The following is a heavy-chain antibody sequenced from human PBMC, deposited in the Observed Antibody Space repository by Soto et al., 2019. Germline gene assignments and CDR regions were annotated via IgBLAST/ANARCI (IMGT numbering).Heavy chain of an antibody. CDR1: GGSISSSSYY. V-gene: IGHV4-39*01. Sequence: SETLSLTCTVSGGSISSSSYYWGWIRQPPGKGLEWIGSIYYSGSTYYNPSLKSRVTISVDTSKNQFSLKLSSVTAADTAVYYCARQFWSGYLADYWGQGTLVTVSS. CDR2: IYYSGST. D-gene: IGHD3-3*01. J-gene: IGHJ4*02. CDR3: ARQFWSGYLADY.